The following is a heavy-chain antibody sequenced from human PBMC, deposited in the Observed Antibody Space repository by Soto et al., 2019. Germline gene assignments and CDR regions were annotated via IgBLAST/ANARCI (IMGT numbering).Heavy chain of an antibody. CDR3: ASYRGSRYFLS. J-gene: IGHJ4*02. V-gene: IGHV4-59*01. CDR1: GRSMSSNY. CDR2: VFYGGT. Sequence: ASETLSLTCSVCGRSMSSNYWSWIRQSPYKGLEWLGYVFYGGTDYNPSLGGRVSMSVETSKSQFSLKLTSVTVADTAVYYCASYRGSRYFLSWGPGILVAVSS. D-gene: IGHD1-26*01.